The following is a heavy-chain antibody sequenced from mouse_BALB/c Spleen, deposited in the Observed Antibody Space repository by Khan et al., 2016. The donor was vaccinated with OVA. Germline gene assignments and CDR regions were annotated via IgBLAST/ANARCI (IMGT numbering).Heavy chain of an antibody. CDR3: VRDGAYHRNDGWFAY. D-gene: IGHD2-14*01. Sequence: VELVESGAELARPGASVKMSCKASGYTFTSYTIHWIKKGPGQGLEWIGYINPSNGYTNYNQKFKDKATLTTDKSSTTAYLQLSSLTSDDSAVYNCVRDGAYHRNDGWFAYWGQGTLGTVSA. CDR2: INPSNGYT. V-gene: IGHV1-4*01. CDR1: GYTFTSYT. J-gene: IGHJ3*01.